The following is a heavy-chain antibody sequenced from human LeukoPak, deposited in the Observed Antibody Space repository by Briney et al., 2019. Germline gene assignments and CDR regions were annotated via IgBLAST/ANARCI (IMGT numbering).Heavy chain of an antibody. D-gene: IGHD6-13*01. V-gene: IGHV3-30-3*01. Sequence: GGSLRLSCAASGFTFSSYAMHWVRQAPGKGLEWVAVISYDGSKKYHADSVKGRFTISRDNSKNTLYLQMKSLRAEDTALYYCARTSGYSSSWSADHWGQGTLVTVSS. CDR1: GFTFSSYA. CDR2: ISYDGSKK. CDR3: ARTSGYSSSWSADH. J-gene: IGHJ4*02.